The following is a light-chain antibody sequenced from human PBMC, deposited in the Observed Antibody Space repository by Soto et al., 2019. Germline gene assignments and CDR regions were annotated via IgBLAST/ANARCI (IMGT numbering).Light chain of an antibody. J-gene: IGLJ3*02. CDR2: DVS. Sequence: QSALTQPASVSGSPGQSITISCTGTISDVGSYNYVSWYQHHPGKAPKLTIYDVSHRPSGVSNRFSGSKSGNTASLTISGLLAGDEADYYCSSYTSSGTLAFGGGTKLTVL. CDR3: SSYTSSGTLA. V-gene: IGLV2-14*03. CDR1: ISDVGSYNY.